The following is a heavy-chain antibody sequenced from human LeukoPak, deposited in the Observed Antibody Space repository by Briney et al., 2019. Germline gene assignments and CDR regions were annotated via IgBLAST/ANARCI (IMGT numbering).Heavy chain of an antibody. Sequence: PSETLSLTCTVSGGSISSYYWSWIRQPPGKGLEWIGYIYYSGSTNYNPSLKSRVTISVDTSKNQFSLKLSSVTAADTAVYYCARGVDFWSGYYSPPDYWGQGTLVTASS. J-gene: IGHJ4*02. D-gene: IGHD3-3*01. CDR2: IYYSGST. CDR3: ARGVDFWSGYYSPPDY. V-gene: IGHV4-59*01. CDR1: GGSISSYY.